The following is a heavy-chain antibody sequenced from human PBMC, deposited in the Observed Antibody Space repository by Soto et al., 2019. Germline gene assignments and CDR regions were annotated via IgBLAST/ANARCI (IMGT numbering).Heavy chain of an antibody. CDR3: AHRYSTSWYKCAFDL. D-gene: IGHD6-13*01. J-gene: IGHJ3*01. CDR1: GFSLDTYGMG. V-gene: IGHV2-5*02. CDR2: IYWDDNK. Sequence: QITLKESGPALVKPTQTLTLTCTFSGFSLDTYGMGLGWNRQSPGKALEWVALIYWDDNKRYSPSLKSRLTLTKDNSNKRVVLTMTKVDPEDTGTYFCAHRYSTSWYKCAFDLWGQGTMVTVSS.